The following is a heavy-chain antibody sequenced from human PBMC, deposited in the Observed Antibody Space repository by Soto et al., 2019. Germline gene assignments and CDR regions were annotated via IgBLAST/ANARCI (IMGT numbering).Heavy chain of an antibody. CDR3: ARHEGGYYYYRYDDYRDLMDV. CDR2: IYYSGST. V-gene: IGHV4-39*01. Sequence: PSETLSLTCTVSGGSISSSSYYWGWIRQPPGKGLEWIGSIYYSGSTYYNPSLKSRVTISVDTSKNQFSLKLSSVTAADTAVYYCARHEGGYYYYRYDDYRDLMDVWSQGSTVTGS. D-gene: IGHD3-22*01. J-gene: IGHJ6*02. CDR1: GGSISSSSYY.